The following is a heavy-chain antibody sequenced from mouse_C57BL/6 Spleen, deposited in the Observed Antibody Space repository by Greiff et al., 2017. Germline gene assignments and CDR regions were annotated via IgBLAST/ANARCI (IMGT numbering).Heavy chain of an antibody. CDR2: IWSGGST. CDR1: GFSLTSYG. V-gene: IGHV2-2*01. CDR3: ARKGDYDRAWFAY. J-gene: IGHJ3*01. D-gene: IGHD2-4*01. Sequence: QVQLKESGPGLVQPSQSLSITCTVSGFSLTSYGVHWVRQSPGKGLEWLGVIWSGGSTDYNAAFISRLSISKDNSKSQVFFKMNRLQADDTAIYYCARKGDYDRAWFAYWGQGTLVTVSA.